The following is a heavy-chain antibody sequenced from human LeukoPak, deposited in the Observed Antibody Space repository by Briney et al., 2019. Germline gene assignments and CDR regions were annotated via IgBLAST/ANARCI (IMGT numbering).Heavy chain of an antibody. CDR2: IRSSGNTI. CDR3: ARGVLPPLFDY. Sequence: GGSLRLSCAASGFSFSSYEMNWVRQAPGKGLEWVSYIRSSGNTIFYADSVKGRFTISRDNAKNSMYLQMNSLRAEDTAVYYCARGVLPPLFDYWGQGTLVTVSS. D-gene: IGHD3-10*01. J-gene: IGHJ4*02. V-gene: IGHV3-48*03. CDR1: GFSFSSYE.